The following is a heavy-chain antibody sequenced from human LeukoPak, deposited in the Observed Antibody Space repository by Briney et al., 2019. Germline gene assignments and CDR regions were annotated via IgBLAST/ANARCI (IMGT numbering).Heavy chain of an antibody. CDR2: ISWNSGSI. J-gene: IGHJ4*02. V-gene: IGHV3-9*01. CDR3: AKDKSSGRGDYFDY. Sequence: GGSLRLSCAASGFTFDDYAIHWVRQAPGKGLEWVSGISWNSGSIGYADSVKGGFTISRDNAKNSLYLQMNSLRAEDTALYYCAKDKSSGRGDYFDYWGQGTLVTVSS. D-gene: IGHD3-22*01. CDR1: GFTFDDYA.